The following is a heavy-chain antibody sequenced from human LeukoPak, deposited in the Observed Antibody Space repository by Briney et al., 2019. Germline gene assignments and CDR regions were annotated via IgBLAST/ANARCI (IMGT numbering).Heavy chain of an antibody. J-gene: IGHJ4*02. V-gene: IGHV3-11*04. D-gene: IGHD2-21*02. Sequence: GGSLRLSCAASGFTFSDYYMSWIRQAPGKGLEWVSSISGSGRSIFYADSVRGRFTISRDNAKNSLYLQMNSLRAEDTAVYYCARDYFYCGGDCFVDYWGQGTLVTVSS. CDR3: ARDYFYCGGDCFVDY. CDR1: GFTFSDYY. CDR2: ISGSGRSI.